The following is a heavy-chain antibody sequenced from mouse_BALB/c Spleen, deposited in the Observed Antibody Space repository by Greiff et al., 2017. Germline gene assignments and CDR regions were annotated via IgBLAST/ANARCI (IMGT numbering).Heavy chain of an antibody. CDR2: IWGGGST. Sequence: VKLQQSGPGLVAPSQSLSITCTVSGFSLTDYGVSWIRQPPGKGLEWLGVIWGGGSTYYNSALKSRLSISKDNSKSQVFLKMNSLQTDDTAMYYCAKSYDYDYYAMDYWGQGTSVTVSS. J-gene: IGHJ4*01. D-gene: IGHD2-4*01. CDR3: AKSYDYDYYAMDY. CDR1: GFSLTDYG. V-gene: IGHV2-6-5*01.